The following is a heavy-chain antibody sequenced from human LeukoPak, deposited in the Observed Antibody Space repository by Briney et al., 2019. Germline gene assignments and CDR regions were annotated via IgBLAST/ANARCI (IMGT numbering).Heavy chain of an antibody. V-gene: IGHV4-30-2*02. CDR3: AVAVVALNWFDP. Sequence: SQTLSLTCAVSGGSISSGGYSWSWIRQPPGKGLEWIGYIYHSGSTYYNPSLKSRVTMSVDTSKNQFSLKLSSVTAADSAVYYCAVAVVALNWFDPWGQGTLVTVSS. D-gene: IGHD3-22*01. J-gene: IGHJ5*02. CDR1: GGSISSGGYS. CDR2: IYHSGST.